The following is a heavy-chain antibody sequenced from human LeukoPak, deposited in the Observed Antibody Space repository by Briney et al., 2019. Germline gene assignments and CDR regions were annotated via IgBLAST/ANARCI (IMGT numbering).Heavy chain of an antibody. V-gene: IGHV4-38-2*02. Sequence: SETLSLTCTVSGYSISSGYYWGWIRQPPGKGLEWIGSIYHSGSTYYNPSLKSRVTISVGTSKNQFSLKLSSVTAADTAVYYCARGAVAAPLINWLDPWGQGTLVTVSS. D-gene: IGHD6-19*01. CDR1: GYSISSGYY. CDR2: IYHSGST. J-gene: IGHJ5*02. CDR3: ARGAVAAPLINWLDP.